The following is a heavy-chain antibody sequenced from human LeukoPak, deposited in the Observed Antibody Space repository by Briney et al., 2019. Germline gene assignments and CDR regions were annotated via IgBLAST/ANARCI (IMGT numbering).Heavy chain of an antibody. CDR1: GGSISSGGYS. J-gene: IGHJ4*02. V-gene: IGHV4-30-2*01. CDR2: IYHSGST. CDR3: ARADGDETFDY. Sequence: SETLSLTCAVSGGSISSGGYSWSWIRQPPGKGLEWIGYIYHSGSTYYNPSLKSRVTISVDRSKNQFSLKLSSVTAADMAVYYCARADGDETFDYWGQGTLVTVSS. D-gene: IGHD4-17*01.